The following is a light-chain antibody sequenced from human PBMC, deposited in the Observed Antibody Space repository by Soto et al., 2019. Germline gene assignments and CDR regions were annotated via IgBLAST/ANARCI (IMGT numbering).Light chain of an antibody. CDR2: DVS. Sequence: QSALTQPRSVSGSPGQSVTISCTGTSSDVGGYNFVSWYQQYPGKAPKFMIYDVSKRPSGLPDRFSGSKFGNTASLTISGLLAEDEADYYCCSYASSHTFVFGTGTKLTVL. V-gene: IGLV2-11*01. J-gene: IGLJ1*01. CDR1: SSDVGGYNF. CDR3: CSYASSHTFV.